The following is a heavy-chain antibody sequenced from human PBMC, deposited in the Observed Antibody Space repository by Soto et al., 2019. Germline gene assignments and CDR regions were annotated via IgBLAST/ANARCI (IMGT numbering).Heavy chain of an antibody. V-gene: IGHV3-7*01. CDR1: KFTSGDYW. D-gene: IGHD1-1*01. Sequence: GGSLRLSCAAPKFTSGDYWMSWVRQAPGRGLEWVSNIKQDGSEKFYADSVKGRFTISRDSADNSIYLQMNSLRAEDTAVYYCASLSFGQLRYFDNWGQGTLVTVSS. CDR3: ASLSFGQLRYFDN. J-gene: IGHJ4*02. CDR2: IKQDGSEK.